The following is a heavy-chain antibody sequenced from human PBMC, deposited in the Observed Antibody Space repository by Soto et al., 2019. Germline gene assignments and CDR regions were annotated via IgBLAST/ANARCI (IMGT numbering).Heavy chain of an antibody. CDR1: GITATNGH. V-gene: IGHV3-53*01. D-gene: IGHD4-17*01. J-gene: IGHJ4*02. CDR2: IYSDDNT. CDR3: ARDWNGDKYFDF. Sequence: DVQLVKSGGGLIQPGGSLRLPCAASGITATNGHMSWVRQAPGKGLEWVSVIYSDDNTCYADFVKGRFTISRDTSKNTVYLQMNSLRAEDTAVYYSARDWNGDKYFDFWDQGSLVTVSS.